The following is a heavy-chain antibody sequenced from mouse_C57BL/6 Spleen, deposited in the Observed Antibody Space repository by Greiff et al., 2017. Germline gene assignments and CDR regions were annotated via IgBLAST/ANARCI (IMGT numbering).Heavy chain of an antibody. D-gene: IGHD2-2*01. CDR3: TRRERGYDVKFAY. V-gene: IGHV1-15*01. Sequence: QVHVKQSGAELVRPGASVTLSCKASGYTFTDYEMHWVKQTPVHGLEWIGAIDPETGGTAYNQKFKGKAILTPDKSSSTAYMELRSLTSEDSAFYYCTRRERGYDVKFAYWGQGTLVTVSA. J-gene: IGHJ3*01. CDR1: GYTFTDYE. CDR2: IDPETGGT.